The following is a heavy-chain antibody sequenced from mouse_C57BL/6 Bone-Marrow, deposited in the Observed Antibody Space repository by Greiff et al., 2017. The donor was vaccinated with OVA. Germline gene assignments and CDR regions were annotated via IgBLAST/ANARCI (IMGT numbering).Heavy chain of an antibody. V-gene: IGHV1-82*01. D-gene: IGHD1-1*01. J-gene: IGHJ1*03. CDR2: IYPGDGDT. CDR1: GYAFSSSW. Sequence: QVQLQQSGPELVKPGASVKISCKASGYAFSSSWMNWVKQRPGKGLEWIGRIYPGDGDTNYNGKFKGKATLTADKSSSTAYMQLSSLTSEDSAVYFCAREFITTVVAREYFEVWGTGTTVTVSS. CDR3: AREFITTVVAREYFEV.